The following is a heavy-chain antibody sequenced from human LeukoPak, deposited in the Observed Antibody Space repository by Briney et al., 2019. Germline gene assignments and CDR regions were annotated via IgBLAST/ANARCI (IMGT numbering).Heavy chain of an antibody. J-gene: IGHJ4*02. D-gene: IGHD5-12*01. V-gene: IGHV3-23*01. CDR1: GFTFSSYA. Sequence: GGSLRLSCAASGFTFSSYAMSWVRQAPGKGLEWVSAISGSGGSIYYADSVKGRFTISRDNSKNTLYLQMNSLRAEDTAVYYCAKVGSVVATTYTVYYFDYWGQGTLVTVSS. CDR2: ISGSGGSI. CDR3: AKVGSVVATTYTVYYFDY.